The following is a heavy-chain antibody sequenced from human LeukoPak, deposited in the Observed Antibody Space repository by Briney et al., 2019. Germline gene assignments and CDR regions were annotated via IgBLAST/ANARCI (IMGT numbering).Heavy chain of an antibody. Sequence: PSETLSLTCTVSGGSISSYYWSWIRQPPGKGLEWIGYIYYSGSTNYNPSLKSRVTISVDTSKNQFSLKLSSVTAADTAVYYCAAQRGASLHDFWSTRLFDPWGQGTLVTVSS. D-gene: IGHD3-3*01. V-gene: IGHV4-59*01. CDR2: IYYSGST. CDR1: GGSISSYY. CDR3: AAQRGASLHDFWSTRLFDP. J-gene: IGHJ5*02.